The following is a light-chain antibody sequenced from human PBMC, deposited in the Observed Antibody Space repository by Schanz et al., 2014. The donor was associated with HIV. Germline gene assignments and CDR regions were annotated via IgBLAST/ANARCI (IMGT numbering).Light chain of an antibody. V-gene: IGKV1-5*03. CDR3: QQYNSYSYT. CDR2: KAS. J-gene: IGKJ2*01. CDR1: QSISSW. Sequence: DIHMTQSPSTLSASVGDRVTLTCRASQSISSWLAWYQQKPGKAPKLLIYKASSLESGVPSRFSGSGSGTEFTLTISSLQPDDFATYYCQQYNSYSYTFGQGTKLEIK.